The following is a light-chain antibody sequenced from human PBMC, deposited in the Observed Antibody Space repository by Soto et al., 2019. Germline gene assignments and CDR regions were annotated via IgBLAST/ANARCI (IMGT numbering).Light chain of an antibody. V-gene: IGKV3-20*01. CDR1: QRLTSTY. CDR3: QQYGSSRT. J-gene: IGKJ2*01. CDR2: GAS. Sequence: EIVLTQSPGTLSLSPGERASLSCRASQRLTSTYLARYQQKPGQAPRLLFYGASSRATGIPDRFSGSGSGTDFTLTISRLEPEDFAVCYCQQYGSSRTFGQGTKLEIK.